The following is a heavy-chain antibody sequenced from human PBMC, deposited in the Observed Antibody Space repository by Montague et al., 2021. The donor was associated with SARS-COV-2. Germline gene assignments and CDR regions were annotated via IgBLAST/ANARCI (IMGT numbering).Heavy chain of an antibody. CDR2: VYYNGTT. Sequence: SETLSLTCGVSGDSISSSDYYWGWIRPPPGQGLDWIGNVYYNGTTYYNPSLQSQITISGDRTKNQLSLELRSVTAADTAVYYCVSVTVLILTDPFDYWGQGTLVTVSS. J-gene: IGHJ4*02. CDR1: GDSISSSDYY. CDR3: VSVTVLILTDPFDY. D-gene: IGHD3-9*01. V-gene: IGHV4-39*01.